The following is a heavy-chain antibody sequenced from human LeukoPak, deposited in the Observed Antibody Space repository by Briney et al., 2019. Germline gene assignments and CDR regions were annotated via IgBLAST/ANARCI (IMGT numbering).Heavy chain of an antibody. V-gene: IGHV3-7*01. CDR3: ARDRQIAY. CDR2: IKQDGSEK. Sequence: GGSLRLSCAASGFSVINAWMSWVRQAPGQGLEWVANIKQDGSEKHYVDSVKGRFTISRDNAKNSLYLQMNSLRAEDTAVYYCARDRQIAYWGQGTLVTVSS. CDR1: GFSVINAW. J-gene: IGHJ4*02.